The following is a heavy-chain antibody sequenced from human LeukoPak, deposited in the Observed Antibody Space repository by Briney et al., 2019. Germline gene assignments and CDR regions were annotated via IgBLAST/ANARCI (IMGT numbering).Heavy chain of an antibody. Sequence: ASVKVSCKVFGYSFIDYYMHWVRQAPGQGLEWMGWINPNSGGTNFAQRFQGRVTMTRDTSISTAHMELSSLRSDDTAVYYCARGRSGGWYFDYWGQGTLVTVSS. J-gene: IGHJ4*02. CDR1: GYSFIDYY. D-gene: IGHD6-19*01. CDR2: INPNSGGT. CDR3: ARGRSGGWYFDY. V-gene: IGHV1-2*02.